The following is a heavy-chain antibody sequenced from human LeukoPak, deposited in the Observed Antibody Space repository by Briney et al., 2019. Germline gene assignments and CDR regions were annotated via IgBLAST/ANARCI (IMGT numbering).Heavy chain of an antibody. CDR1: GGSISNYY. V-gene: IGHV4-59*08. Sequence: PSETLSLTCTVSGGSISNYYWSWIRQSPVKGLEWIGFIYYSGSTNYNPSLKSRVTISVDTSKNQFSLKLSSVTAADTAVYYCARRGYYDIHPFDYWGQGTLVTVSS. CDR3: ARRGYYDIHPFDY. CDR2: IYYSGST. D-gene: IGHD3-22*01. J-gene: IGHJ4*02.